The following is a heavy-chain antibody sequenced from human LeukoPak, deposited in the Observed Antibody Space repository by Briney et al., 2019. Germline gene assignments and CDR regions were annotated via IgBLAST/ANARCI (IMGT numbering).Heavy chain of an antibody. D-gene: IGHD6-25*01. CDR2: ITYGSDTI. CDR3: ARDGGAGTPWAFDI. CDR1: GFYFGGHA. V-gene: IGHV3-48*04. Sequence: GGSLRLSCVASGFYFGGHAMHWLRQAPGKGLEWVAYITYGSDTIFYADSVKGRFTVSRDNANNLLFLQMNSLRAEDTAFYYCARDGGAGTPWAFDIWGQGTMVTVSS. J-gene: IGHJ3*02.